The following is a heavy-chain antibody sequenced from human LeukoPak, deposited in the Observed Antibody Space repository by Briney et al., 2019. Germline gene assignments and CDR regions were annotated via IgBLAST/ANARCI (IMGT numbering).Heavy chain of an antibody. Sequence: GGSLSLSCAASGFMFSFYAMSWVRQAPGKGLEWVSGISGSGGSTYYTDSVKGRFTISRDNSKKTLYLQMKSLRAEDTAVYYCAAVGAPWSMYFDYWGQGSLVTVSS. CDR2: ISGSGGST. D-gene: IGHD3-3*01. J-gene: IGHJ4*02. V-gene: IGHV3-23*01. CDR1: GFMFSFYA. CDR3: AAVGAPWSMYFDY.